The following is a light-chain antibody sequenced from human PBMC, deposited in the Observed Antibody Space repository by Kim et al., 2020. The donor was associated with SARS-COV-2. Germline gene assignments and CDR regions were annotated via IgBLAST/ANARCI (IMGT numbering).Light chain of an antibody. Sequence: APGKQARITCGGNNIGSKSVHWYQQKPGQAPVLVIYYDSDRPSGIPERFSGSNSGNTATLTISRVEAGDEADYSCQVWDSSSDHPVFGGGTQLTVL. CDR1: NIGSKS. CDR3: QVWDSSSDHPV. J-gene: IGLJ3*02. V-gene: IGLV3-21*04. CDR2: YDS.